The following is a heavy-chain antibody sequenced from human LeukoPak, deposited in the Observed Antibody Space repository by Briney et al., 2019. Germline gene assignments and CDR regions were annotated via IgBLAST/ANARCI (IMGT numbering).Heavy chain of an antibody. V-gene: IGHV3-30*03. CDR2: TSHDGGIE. Sequence: GGSLRLSCVASGFTFSTYGMHWVRQAPGKGLEWVAVTSHDGGIEKYAASVKGRFTISRDNSKKTLYLQLNSLRSDDAAVYYCARAEIIHSITHMDVWGQGTTVTVSS. J-gene: IGHJ6*02. CDR3: ARAEIIHSITHMDV. CDR1: GFTFSTYG. D-gene: IGHD2/OR15-2a*01.